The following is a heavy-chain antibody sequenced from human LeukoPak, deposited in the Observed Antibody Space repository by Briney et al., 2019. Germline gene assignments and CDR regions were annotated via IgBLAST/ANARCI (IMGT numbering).Heavy chain of an antibody. V-gene: IGHV1-24*01. CDR3: ATAGLRDSGSYYQFDY. D-gene: IGHD1-26*01. Sequence: ASVKVSCKVSGYTLTELSMHWVRQAPGKGLEWMGGFDPEDGETIYAQKFQGRVTMTEDTSTDTAYMELSSLRSEDTAVYYCATAGLRDSGSYYQFDYWGQGTLVTVPS. J-gene: IGHJ4*02. CDR2: FDPEDGET. CDR1: GYTLTELS.